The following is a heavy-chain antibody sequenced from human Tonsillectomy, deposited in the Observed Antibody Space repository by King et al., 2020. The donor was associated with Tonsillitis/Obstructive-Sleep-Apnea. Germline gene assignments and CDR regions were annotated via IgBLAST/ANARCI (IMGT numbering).Heavy chain of an antibody. CDR3: VRDRKYCASDSCPLDY. Sequence: VQLVESGGGLVQPGGSLRLSCAASGFTFAYYDMNWVRQAPGKGLEWISYISRTTTNIFYADSVKGRFTVSRDNAENSLYLQMDSLRDDDTAVYYCVRDRKYCASDSCPLDYWGQGTAVTVSS. V-gene: IGHV3-48*02. CDR2: ISRTTTNI. J-gene: IGHJ4*02. CDR1: GFTFAYYD. D-gene: IGHD2-21*02.